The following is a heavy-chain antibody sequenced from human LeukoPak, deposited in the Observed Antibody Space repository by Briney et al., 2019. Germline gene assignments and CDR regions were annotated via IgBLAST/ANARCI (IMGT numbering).Heavy chain of an antibody. CDR3: ANQIYGGLYYYYYYYMDV. CDR2: IYYSGST. J-gene: IGHJ6*03. CDR1: GGSISSSSYY. V-gene: IGHV4-39*07. Sequence: SETLSLTCTVSGGSISSSSYYWGWTRQPPGKGLEWIGSIYYSGSTYYNPSLKSRVTISVDTSKNQFSLKLSSVTAADTAVYYCANQIYGGLYYYYYYYMDVWGKGTTVTVSS. D-gene: IGHD4-23*01.